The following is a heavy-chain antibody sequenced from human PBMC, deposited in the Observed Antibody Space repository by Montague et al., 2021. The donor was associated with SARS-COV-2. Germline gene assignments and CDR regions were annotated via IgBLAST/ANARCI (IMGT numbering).Heavy chain of an antibody. CDR3: ARQKMGSVTIFGVVMHDRWFAP. CDR1: GGSISSSSYY. CDR2: IYYSGST. V-gene: IGHV4-39*01. D-gene: IGHD3-3*01. Sequence: SETLSLTCTVSGGSISSSSYYWGWIRQPPGKGLEWIGNIYYSGSTYYNPSLKSRVTISVDTSKNQFSLKLSSVTAADTAVYYCARQKMGSVTIFGVVMHDRWFAPWGQGPLVTVSS. J-gene: IGHJ5*02.